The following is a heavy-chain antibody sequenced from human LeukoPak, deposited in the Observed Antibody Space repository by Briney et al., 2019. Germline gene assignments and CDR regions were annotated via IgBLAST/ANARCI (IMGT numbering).Heavy chain of an antibody. J-gene: IGHJ5*02. V-gene: IGHV3-9*01. CDR3: AKSGAAMVQGWFDP. D-gene: IGHD5-18*01. CDR2: ISWNSGSI. Sequence: GGSLRLSCAASGFTFDDYAMHWVRQAPGKGLEWVSGISWNSGSISYADSVKGRFTISRDNAKNSLYLQMNSLRAEDTALYYCAKSGAAMVQGWFDPWGQGTLVTVSS. CDR1: GFTFDDYA.